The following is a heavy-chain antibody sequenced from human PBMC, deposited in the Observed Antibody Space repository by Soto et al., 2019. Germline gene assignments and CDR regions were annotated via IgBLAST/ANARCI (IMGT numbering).Heavy chain of an antibody. V-gene: IGHV1-3*01. CDR1: GYTLTSYP. CDR2: IDAGNGNT. J-gene: IGHJ6*02. CDR3: ARAGYTYGSGHYGMDV. D-gene: IGHD5-18*01. Sequence: ASVKVSCKAAGYTLTSYPTHWVRQAPGQRLEWMGWIDAGNGNTKYSQKFRGRVTFTTDTSASTAYMDLSSLRSEDTAVYYCARAGYTYGSGHYGMDVWGQGTTVTVS.